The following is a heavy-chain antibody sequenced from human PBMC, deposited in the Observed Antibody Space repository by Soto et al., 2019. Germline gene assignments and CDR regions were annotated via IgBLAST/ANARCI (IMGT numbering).Heavy chain of an antibody. Sequence: EVQLLESGGGLVQPGVSLRLSCAASGFTFSTYAMSWVRQAPGKGLEWVSSISNTGGGTFYADSVKGRFTISRDNSKNTLYLQMNSLGAEDTAVYYCSKRPPYDFVRWCQGTLVTVSS. CDR2: ISNTGGGT. D-gene: IGHD3-16*01. V-gene: IGHV3-23*01. CDR3: SKRPPYDFVR. CDR1: GFTFSTYA. J-gene: IGHJ4*02.